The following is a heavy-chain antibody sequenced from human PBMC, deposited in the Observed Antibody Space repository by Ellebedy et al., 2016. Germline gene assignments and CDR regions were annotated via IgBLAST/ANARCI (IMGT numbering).Heavy chain of an antibody. CDR3: TTEPPLYGGNPHHDY. J-gene: IGHJ4*02. D-gene: IGHD4-23*01. CDR1: GFTFSNAW. Sequence: GESLKISCAASGFTFSNAWMNWVRQAPGKGLEWVGRIKSKTDGGTTDYAAPVKGRFTISRDDSKNTLYLQMNSLKTEDTAVYYCTTEPPLYGGNPHHDYWGQGTLVTVSS. V-gene: IGHV3-15*07. CDR2: IKSKTDGGTT.